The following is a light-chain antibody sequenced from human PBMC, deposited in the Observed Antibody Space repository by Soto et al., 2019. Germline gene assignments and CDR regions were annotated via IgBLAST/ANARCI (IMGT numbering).Light chain of an antibody. J-gene: IGKJ1*01. CDR2: GAS. Sequence: EIVLTQPPGTLSLSPGDRATLSCRASQSVSSSYLAWYQQKPGQAPGLLIYGASSRATGIPGRFSGSGSGTEFTLTISSLQSEDFAVYFCQQYNNWPPWTFGQGTKVGIK. V-gene: IGKV3-15*01. CDR3: QQYNNWPPWT. CDR1: QSVSSSY.